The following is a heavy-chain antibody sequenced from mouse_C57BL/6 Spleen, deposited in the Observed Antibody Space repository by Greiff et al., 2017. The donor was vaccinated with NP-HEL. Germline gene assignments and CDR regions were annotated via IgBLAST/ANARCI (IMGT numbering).Heavy chain of an antibody. Sequence: EVQLQQSGPGLVKPSQSLSLTCSVTGYSITSGYYWNWIRQFPGNKLEWMGYISYDGSNNYNPSLKNRISITRDTSKNQFFLKLNSVTTEDTATYYCARGLIDYWGQGTTLTVSS. V-gene: IGHV3-6*01. CDR2: ISYDGSN. CDR3: ARGLIDY. J-gene: IGHJ2*01. CDR1: GYSITSGYY.